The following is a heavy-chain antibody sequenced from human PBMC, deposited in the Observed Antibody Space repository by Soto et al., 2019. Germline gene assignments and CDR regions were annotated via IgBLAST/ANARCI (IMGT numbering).Heavy chain of an antibody. CDR2: IYYSGST. D-gene: IGHD3-16*02. V-gene: IGHV4-61*01. Sequence: SETLSLTCTVSGGAVSSGSYYWSWIRQPPGKGLEWIGYIYYSGSTNYNPSLKSRVTISVDTSKNQFSLKLSSVTAADTAVYYCARGDYVWGSYRYTAAVDYWGQGTLVTVSS. J-gene: IGHJ4*02. CDR1: GGAVSSGSYY. CDR3: ARGDYVWGSYRYTAAVDY.